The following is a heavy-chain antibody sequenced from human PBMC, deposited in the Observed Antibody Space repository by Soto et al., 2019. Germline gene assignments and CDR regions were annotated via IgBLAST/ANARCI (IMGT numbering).Heavy chain of an antibody. CDR2: IYYSGST. V-gene: IGHV4-30-4*01. CDR1: GGSISIGDYY. J-gene: IGHJ4*02. D-gene: IGHD6-19*01. Sequence: PSETLSLTCTVSGGSISIGDYYLSWIRQPPGKGLEWIGYIYYSGSTYYNPSLKSRVTISVETSKNQFSLKLSSVTAADTAVYYCARDPIAVHGPFDYWVQGTLLTVSS. CDR3: ARDPIAVHGPFDY.